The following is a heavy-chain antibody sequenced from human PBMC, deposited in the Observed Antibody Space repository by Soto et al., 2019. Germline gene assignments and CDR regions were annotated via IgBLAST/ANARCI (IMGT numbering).Heavy chain of an antibody. CDR1: GYTFTGYY. CDR3: ARAGIAVAGTYSHYYYGMDV. J-gene: IGHJ6*02. D-gene: IGHD6-19*01. V-gene: IGHV1-2*04. Sequence: ASVKVSCKASGYTFTGYYMHWVRQAPGQGLEWMGWINPNSGGTNYAQKFQGWVTMTRDTSISTAYMELSGLRSDDTAVYYCARAGIAVAGTYSHYYYGMDVWGQGTTVTVSS. CDR2: INPNSGGT.